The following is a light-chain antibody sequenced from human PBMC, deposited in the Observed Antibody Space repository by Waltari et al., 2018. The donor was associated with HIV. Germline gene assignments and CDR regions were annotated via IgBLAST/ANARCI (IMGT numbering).Light chain of an antibody. V-gene: IGKV4-1*01. CDR2: WAS. CDR1: QSVLSSSDNKNY. J-gene: IGKJ5*01. CDR3: QQYYSPIS. Sequence: DIALTQSPDSLAVSLGERATIYCKSRQSVLSSSDNKNYLTWYQQKPGQPPKVLIYWASTRESGVPDRFSGSGSGTDFTLTISSLQAEDVALYYCQQYYSPISFGEGTRLEIK.